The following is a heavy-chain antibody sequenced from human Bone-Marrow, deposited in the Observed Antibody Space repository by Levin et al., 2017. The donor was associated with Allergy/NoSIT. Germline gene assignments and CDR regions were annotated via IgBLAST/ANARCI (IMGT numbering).Heavy chain of an antibody. Sequence: PGESLKISCAASGFTFDDYAMHWVRQAPGKGLEWVSGISWNSGSIGYADSVKGRFTISRDNAKNSLYLQMNSLRAEDTALYYCAKGRRPQGHYYYGMDVWGQGTTVTVSS. V-gene: IGHV3-9*01. CDR3: AKGRRPQGHYYYGMDV. J-gene: IGHJ6*02. CDR2: ISWNSGSI. CDR1: GFTFDDYA.